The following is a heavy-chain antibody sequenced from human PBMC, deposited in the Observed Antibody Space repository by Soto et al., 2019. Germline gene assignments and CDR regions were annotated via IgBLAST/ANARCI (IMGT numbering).Heavy chain of an antibody. CDR2: ISSSGSTI. Sequence: GGSLRLSCAASGFTFSSYEMNWVRQAPGKGLEWVSYISSSGSTIYYADSVKGRFTISRDNAKNSLYLQMNSLRAEDTAVYYCARDQQRYSSPGWVYGMDVWGQGTTVTVSS. CDR1: GFTFSSYE. CDR3: ARDQQRYSSPGWVYGMDV. J-gene: IGHJ6*02. D-gene: IGHD5-18*01. V-gene: IGHV3-48*03.